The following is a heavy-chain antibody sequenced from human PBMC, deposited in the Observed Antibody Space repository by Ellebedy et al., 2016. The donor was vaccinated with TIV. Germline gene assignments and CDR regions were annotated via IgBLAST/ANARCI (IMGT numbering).Heavy chain of an antibody. V-gene: IGHV3-20*04. CDR2: INWNGGST. CDR1: GFTFDDYG. J-gene: IGHJ4*02. CDR3: ACGIAAAKT. Sequence: GESLKISCAASGFTFDDYGMSWVRQAPGKGLEWVSGINWNGGSTGYADSVKGRFTISRDNAKNSLYLQMNSLRVEDTALYYCACGIAAAKTWGQGTLITVSS. D-gene: IGHD6-25*01.